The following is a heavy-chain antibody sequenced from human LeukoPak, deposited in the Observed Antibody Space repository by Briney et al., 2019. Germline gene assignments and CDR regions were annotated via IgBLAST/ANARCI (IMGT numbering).Heavy chain of an antibody. Sequence: PSETLSLTCAVHGGSFSGYYWSWIRQPPGKGLEWIGEINHSGSTNYNPSLKSRVTISVDTSKNQFSLKLSSVTAADTAVYYCARGRGWITIFGVGPPTIGFDPWGQGTLVTVSS. CDR2: INHSGST. V-gene: IGHV4-34*01. D-gene: IGHD3-3*01. CDR3: ARGRGWITIFGVGPPTIGFDP. CDR1: GGSFSGYY. J-gene: IGHJ5*02.